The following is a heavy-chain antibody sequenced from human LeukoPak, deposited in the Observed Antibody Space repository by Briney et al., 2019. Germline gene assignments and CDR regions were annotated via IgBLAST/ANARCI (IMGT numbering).Heavy chain of an antibody. CDR3: ARGLGSRGYQAFGY. Sequence: AGSLRLSCAASGLTVSSSYMSWVRQAPGKGLEWVSIIYSGGNTYYADSVKGRFTVSRDSSKNTVFLQMNSLRADDTAVYYCARGLGSRGYQAFGYWGQGTLVTVSS. V-gene: IGHV3-53*01. D-gene: IGHD3-22*01. CDR1: GLTVSSSY. CDR2: IYSGGNT. J-gene: IGHJ4*02.